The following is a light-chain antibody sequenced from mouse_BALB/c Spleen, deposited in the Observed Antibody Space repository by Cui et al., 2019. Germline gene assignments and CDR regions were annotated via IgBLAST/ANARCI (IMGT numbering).Light chain of an antibody. J-gene: IGKJ5*01. CDR2: NAK. Sequence: DIQMTQSPASLSASVGETVTITCRASENIYSYLAWYQQKQGKSPQLLVYNAKTLAEGVPSRFSGSGSGTQFSLKINSLQPEDFGSYYCQHHYGTPLTCGAGTKLELK. CDR3: QHHYGTPLT. CDR1: ENIYSY. V-gene: IGKV12-44*01.